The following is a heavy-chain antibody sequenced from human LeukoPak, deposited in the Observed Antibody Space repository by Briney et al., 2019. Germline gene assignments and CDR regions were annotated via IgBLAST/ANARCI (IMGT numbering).Heavy chain of an antibody. CDR3: ARQGPMFWSGYIAYMDV. J-gene: IGHJ6*03. V-gene: IGHV5-51*01. D-gene: IGHD3-3*01. CDR1: GYSFTSYW. CDR2: IYPGDSDT. Sequence: GESLKISCKGSGYSFTSYWIGWVRQMPGKGLEWMGIIYPGDSDTRYSPSFQGQVTISADKSINTAYLQWSSLKASDTAMYYCARQGPMFWSGYIAYMDVWGKGTTVTVSS.